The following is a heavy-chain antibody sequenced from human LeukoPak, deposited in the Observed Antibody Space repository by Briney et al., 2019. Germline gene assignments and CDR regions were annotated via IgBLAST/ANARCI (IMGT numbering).Heavy chain of an antibody. Sequence: GGSLRLSCAASGFTFRSYAMSWVRQAPGKGLEWVSAITDSGGYTDYADSVKGRFIISRDNSKNTLHLQMNSLRAEDTAVYYCAKRSGGNYGHFDYWGQGTRVSVSS. CDR2: ITDSGGYT. CDR1: GFTFRSYA. V-gene: IGHV3-23*01. D-gene: IGHD1-7*01. CDR3: AKRSGGNYGHFDY. J-gene: IGHJ4*02.